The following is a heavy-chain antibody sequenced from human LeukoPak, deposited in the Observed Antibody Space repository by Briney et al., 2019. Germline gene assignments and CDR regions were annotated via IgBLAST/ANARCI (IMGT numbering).Heavy chain of an antibody. CDR2: ISGSGGST. J-gene: IGHJ6*02. CDR1: GFTFSSYA. CDR3: AKTLPCGGDCYQYYYYYGMDV. Sequence: GGSLRLSCAASGFTFSSYAMSWVRQAPGKGLEWVSAISGSGGSTYYADSVKGRFTISRDNSKNTLYLQMNSLRAEDTAVYYCAKTLPCGGDCYQYYYYYGMDVWGQGTTVTVSS. D-gene: IGHD2-21*02. V-gene: IGHV3-23*01.